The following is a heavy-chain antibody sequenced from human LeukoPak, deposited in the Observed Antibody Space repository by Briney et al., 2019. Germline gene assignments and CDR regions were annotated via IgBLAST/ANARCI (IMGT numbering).Heavy chain of an antibody. J-gene: IGHJ4*02. V-gene: IGHV3-30*18. D-gene: IGHD1-26*01. Sequence: GRSLRLSCAATGFTFNTYCMHWVRQAPGKGLEWLAVIPSDGSNKHYADSVKGRFTISRDNSKNTLHLQMDSLRAEDTAVYFCAKDLTGGTYHIDYWGQGTLVTVSS. CDR2: IPSDGSNK. CDR1: GFTFNTYC. CDR3: AKDLTGGTYHIDY.